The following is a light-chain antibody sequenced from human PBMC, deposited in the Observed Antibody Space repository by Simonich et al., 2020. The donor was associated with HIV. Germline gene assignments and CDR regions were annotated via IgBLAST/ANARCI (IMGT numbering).Light chain of an antibody. J-gene: IGLJ2*01. Sequence: QSVLTQPPSVSEAPRQRVTISCSGSSSNIGNNAVNWYQQLPGKAPKLLIYYDDLLPSGVSDRFSGSRSGTSASLAISGLQSEDEADYYCQSADSSGSYVVFGGGTKLTVL. CDR3: QSADSSGSYVV. CDR2: YDD. CDR1: SSNIGNNA. V-gene: IGLV1-36*01.